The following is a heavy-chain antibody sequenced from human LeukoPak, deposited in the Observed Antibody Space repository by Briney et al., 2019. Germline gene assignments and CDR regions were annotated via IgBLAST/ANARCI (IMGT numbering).Heavy chain of an antibody. CDR1: GFTFSDYY. CDR3: ARLRYYYDSSGYYH. D-gene: IGHD3-22*01. J-gene: IGHJ5*02. Sequence: GGSLRLSCAASGFTFSDYYMSWIRQAPGKGLEWISYISSSGSPVSYADSVKGRFTNSRDNAKNSLYLQMNSLRAEDTAVYYCARLRYYYDSSGYYHWGQGTPVTVSS. V-gene: IGHV3-11*01. CDR2: ISSSGSPV.